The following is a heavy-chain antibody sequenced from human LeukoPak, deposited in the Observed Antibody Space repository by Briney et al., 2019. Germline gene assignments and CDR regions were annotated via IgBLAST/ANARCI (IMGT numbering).Heavy chain of an antibody. V-gene: IGHV1-8*01. J-gene: IGHJ6*02. CDR2: MNADSGST. Sequence: GASVKVSCKASGYTFTSYDINWVRQATGQGLEGMGWMNADSGSTAFAQKFQGRVTMTRNTTTSTAYMELSSVRPDDTAVYYCARAAHYSYYYGMDVWGQGTTVTVSS. CDR1: GYTFTSYD. CDR3: ARAAHYSYYYGMDV.